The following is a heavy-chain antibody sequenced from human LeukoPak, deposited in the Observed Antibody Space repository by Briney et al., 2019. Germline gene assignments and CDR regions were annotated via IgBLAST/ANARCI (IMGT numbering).Heavy chain of an antibody. CDR3: IYGYTLDF. Sequence: GGSLRLSCAASGFTVGSTYMNWVRQAPGKGLEWVSVIYSGGSRFTISRDNSKNTLFLLMNNLRAEDTAVYYCIYGYTLDFWGQGTLVTVSS. J-gene: IGHJ4*02. D-gene: IGHD5-18*01. CDR1: GFTVGSTY. V-gene: IGHV3-53*01. CDR2: IYSGG.